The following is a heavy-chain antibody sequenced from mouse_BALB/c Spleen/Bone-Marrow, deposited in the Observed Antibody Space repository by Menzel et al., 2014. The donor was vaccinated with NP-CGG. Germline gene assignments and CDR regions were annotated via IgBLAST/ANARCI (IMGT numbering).Heavy chain of an antibody. D-gene: IGHD1-1*01. V-gene: IGHV5-12-2*01. CDR3: ARHGYYGSRAMDY. CDR1: GFTFSSYT. J-gene: IGHJ4*01. CDR2: ISNGGGST. Sequence: EVKLVESGGGLVQPGGSLKLSCAASGFTFSSYTMSWVRQTPEKRLEWVAYISNGGGSTYYPDTVKGRFTISRDNAKNTLYLRMSSLKSEDTAMYYCARHGYYGSRAMDYWGQGTSVTVSS.